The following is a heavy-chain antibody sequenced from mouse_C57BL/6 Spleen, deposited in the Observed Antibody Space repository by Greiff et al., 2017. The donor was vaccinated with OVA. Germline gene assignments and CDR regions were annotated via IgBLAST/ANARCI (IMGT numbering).Heavy chain of an antibody. D-gene: IGHD2-4*01. J-gene: IGHJ3*01. Sequence: QVQLQQPGAELVMPGASVKLSCKASGYTFTRYWMHWVKQRPGQGLEWIGEIDPSDSYTNYNQKFKGKSTLTVDKSSSTAYMQLSSLTSEDSAVYYCARNDYVSWFAYWGQGTLVTVSA. CDR1: GYTFTRYW. V-gene: IGHV1-69*01. CDR3: ARNDYVSWFAY. CDR2: IDPSDSYT.